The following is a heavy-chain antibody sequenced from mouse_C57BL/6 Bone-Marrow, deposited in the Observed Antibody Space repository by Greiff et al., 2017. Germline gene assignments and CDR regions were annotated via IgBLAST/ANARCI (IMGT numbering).Heavy chain of an antibody. J-gene: IGHJ3*01. Sequence: QVQLKQPGTELVKPGASVKLSCKASGYTFTSYWMHWVKQRPGPGLEWIGNINPSNGGTNYNEKFKSKATLTVDKSSSTAYMQLSSLTSEDSAVYYCARDYYGSSYWFAYWGQGTLVTVSA. V-gene: IGHV1-53*01. D-gene: IGHD1-1*01. CDR1: GYTFTSYW. CDR3: ARDYYGSSYWFAY. CDR2: INPSNGGT.